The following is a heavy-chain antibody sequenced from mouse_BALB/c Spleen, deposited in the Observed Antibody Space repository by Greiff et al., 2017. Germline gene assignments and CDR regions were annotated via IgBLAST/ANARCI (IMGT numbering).Heavy chain of an antibody. J-gene: IGHJ4*01. D-gene: IGHD4-1*01. CDR2: IYPGSGNT. Sequence: QVQLQQSGPELVKPGASVKISCKASGYTFTDYYINWVKQKPGQGLEWIGWIYPGSGNTKYTEKVKGKATLTVDTSSSTAYMQLSSLTSEDTSVYFCARAPLGPYYAMDYWGQGTSVTVSS. CDR3: ARAPLGPYYAMDY. CDR1: GYTFTDYY. V-gene: IGHV1-84*02.